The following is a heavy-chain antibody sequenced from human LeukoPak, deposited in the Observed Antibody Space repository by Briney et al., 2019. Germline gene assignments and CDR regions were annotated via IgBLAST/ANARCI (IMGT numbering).Heavy chain of an antibody. CDR3: ARDPWGGDIVVVPAAIHDP. D-gene: IGHD2-2*01. CDR2: INPNNGGT. CDR1: GYTFTSYD. J-gene: IGHJ5*02. V-gene: IGHV1-2*06. Sequence: ASVKVSCKASGYTFTSYDINWVRQATGQGLEWMGRINPNNGGTNYAQKFQGRVTMTRDTSISTAYMELSRLRSDDTAVFYCARDPWGGDIVVVPAAIHDPWGQGTLVTVSS.